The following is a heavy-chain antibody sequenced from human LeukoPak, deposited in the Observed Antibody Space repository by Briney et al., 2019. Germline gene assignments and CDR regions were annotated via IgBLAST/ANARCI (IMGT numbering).Heavy chain of an antibody. CDR2: ILYSGST. V-gene: IGHV4-39*07. D-gene: IGHD2-2*01. CDR1: GGSISSNSYY. CDR3: ARDGGRTSSDAVEI. J-gene: IGHJ3*02. Sequence: SETLSLTCTVSGGSISSNSYYWGWIRQPPGKGLEWIGSILYSGSTYYNPSLKSRVTISVDTSKNQFSLKLSSVTAADTAVYYCARDGGRTSSDAVEIWGQGTMVTVSS.